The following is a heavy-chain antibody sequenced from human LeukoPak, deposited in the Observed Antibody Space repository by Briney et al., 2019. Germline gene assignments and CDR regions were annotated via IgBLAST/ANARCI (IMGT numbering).Heavy chain of an antibody. CDR1: GFTFSGYG. CDR2: IRYDGSNK. D-gene: IGHD2-15*01. J-gene: IGHJ4*02. Sequence: GGSLRLSCAASGFTFSGYGMHWVRQAAGKGLEWVAFIRYDGSNKYYADSVKGRFAISRDNSKNTLYLQMNSLRPEDTAVYYCARRPEDCSGNSCYTAPDYWGQGTLVTVSS. CDR3: ARRPEDCSGNSCYTAPDY. V-gene: IGHV3-30*02.